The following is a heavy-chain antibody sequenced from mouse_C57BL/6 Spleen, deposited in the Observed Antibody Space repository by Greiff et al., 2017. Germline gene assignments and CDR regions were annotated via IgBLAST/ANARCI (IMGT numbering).Heavy chain of an antibody. Sequence: VQLQDSGAELMKPGASVKLSFKATGYTFTGSWLEWVQQRPGHGLECIGEILPGSGSTTYNEKFKGKATFTADTSSNTAYMQLSSLTTEDSAIYYCASCLWLRWYFDVWGTGTTVTVSS. V-gene: IGHV1-9*01. CDR3: ASCLWLRWYFDV. CDR2: ILPGSGST. J-gene: IGHJ1*03. CDR1: GYTFTGSW. D-gene: IGHD2-2*01.